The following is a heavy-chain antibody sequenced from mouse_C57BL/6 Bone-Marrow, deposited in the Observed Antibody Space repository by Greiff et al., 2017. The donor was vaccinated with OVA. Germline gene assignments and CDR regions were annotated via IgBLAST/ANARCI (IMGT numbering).Heavy chain of an antibody. V-gene: IGHV1-69*01. CDR1: GYTFTSYW. J-gene: IGHJ4*01. CDR2: IDPSDSYT. Sequence: QVQLQQPGAELVMPGASVKLSCKASGYTFTSYWMHWVKQRPGPGLEWIGEIDPSDSYTNYNQKFKGKSTLTVDKSSSTAYMQLSSLTSEDSAVYYCARESDYYGRDYYAMDYWGQGTSVTVSS. D-gene: IGHD1-1*01. CDR3: ARESDYYGRDYYAMDY.